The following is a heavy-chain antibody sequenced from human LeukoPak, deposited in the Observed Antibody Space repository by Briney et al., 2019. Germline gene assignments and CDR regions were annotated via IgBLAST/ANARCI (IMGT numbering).Heavy chain of an antibody. V-gene: IGHV4-30-2*01. D-gene: IGHD5-12*01. J-gene: IGHJ4*02. CDR2: IYDSGST. CDR3: ARGVLYSGYDSYFDY. Sequence: PSETLSLTCAVSGDSISSGDYSWSWIRQPPGKGLEWIGYIYDSGSTYYNPSLKSRATMSVDRSKNQFSLKLSSVTAADTAVYYCARGVLYSGYDSYFDYWGQGTLVTVSP. CDR1: GDSISSGDYS.